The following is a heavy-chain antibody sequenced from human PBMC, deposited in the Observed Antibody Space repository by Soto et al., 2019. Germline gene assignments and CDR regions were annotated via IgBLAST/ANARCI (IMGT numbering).Heavy chain of an antibody. CDR1: GFMFRSFA. CDR3: AKGRAVAGTDWFDP. J-gene: IGHJ5*02. V-gene: IGHV3-23*01. D-gene: IGHD6-19*01. CDR2: IHGGGTSA. Sequence: GGSLRLSCVASGFMFRSFAMSWVRQVPGEGLEWVSTIHGGGTSAYYADSVKGRSIISRDNSKNMLFLYMKSLRVDDTAVYYCAKGRAVAGTDWFDPWGQGTQVTVSS.